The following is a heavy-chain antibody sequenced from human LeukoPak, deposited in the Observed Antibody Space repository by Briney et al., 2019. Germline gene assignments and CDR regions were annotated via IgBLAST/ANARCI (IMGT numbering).Heavy chain of an antibody. D-gene: IGHD4-23*01. CDR1: GYTFTNYF. CDR2: INPISGST. V-gene: IGHV1-46*01. Sequence: ASVKVPCKASGYTFTNYFMHWVRQAPGQGLEWMAIINPISGSTTYAQKFQGRVTMTTDTSTNTVYMELSSLRSEDTAVYYCARGPDYGGPDYWGQGTLVTVSS. J-gene: IGHJ4*02. CDR3: ARGPDYGGPDY.